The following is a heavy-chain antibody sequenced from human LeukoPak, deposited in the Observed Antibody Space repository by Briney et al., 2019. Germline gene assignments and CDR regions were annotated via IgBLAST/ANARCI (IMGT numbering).Heavy chain of an antibody. J-gene: IGHJ5*02. V-gene: IGHV4-31*03. Sequence: SETLSLTCTVSGVSISSGGYYWSWIRQHPGKGLEWIGYIYYSGITYYNPSLKSRVTISVDTSKNQFSLKLSSVTAADTAVYYCAGLELRYFLDPWGQGTLVTVSS. CDR2: IYYSGIT. CDR1: GVSISSGGYY. CDR3: AGLELRYFLDP. D-gene: IGHD3-9*01.